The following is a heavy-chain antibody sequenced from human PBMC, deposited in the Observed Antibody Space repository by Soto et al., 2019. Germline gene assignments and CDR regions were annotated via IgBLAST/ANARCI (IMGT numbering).Heavy chain of an antibody. CDR3: ARDRPMVAGHWYFDL. D-gene: IGHD6-19*01. CDR1: GFTVSSNY. Sequence: GGSLRLSCAASGFTVSSNYMSWVRQAPGKGLEWVSVIYSGGSTYYADSVKGRFTISRHNSKNTLYLQMNSLRAEDTAVYYCARDRPMVAGHWYFDLWGRGTLVTVSS. V-gene: IGHV3-53*04. J-gene: IGHJ2*01. CDR2: IYSGGST.